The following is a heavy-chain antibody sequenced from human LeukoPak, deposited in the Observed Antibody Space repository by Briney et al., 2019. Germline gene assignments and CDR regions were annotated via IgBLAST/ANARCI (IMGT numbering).Heavy chain of an antibody. CDR2: ISGSGGST. CDR1: GFTFSSYA. D-gene: IGHD3-22*01. Sequence: GSLRLSYAASGFTFSSYAMSWVRQAPGKGLEWVFAISGSGGSTYYADSVKGRFTISRDNSKNTLYLQMNSLRAEDTAVYYCAKKRGDYYDSSGYYDDYWGQGTLVTVSS. CDR3: AKKRGDYYDSSGYYDDY. J-gene: IGHJ4*02. V-gene: IGHV3-23*01.